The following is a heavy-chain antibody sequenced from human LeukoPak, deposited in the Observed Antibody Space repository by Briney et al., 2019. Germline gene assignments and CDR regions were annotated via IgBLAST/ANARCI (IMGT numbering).Heavy chain of an antibody. J-gene: IGHJ4*02. CDR3: AKGLFSGYDKYLDS. CDR1: GFAFETYT. V-gene: IGHV3-21*04. Sequence: GGSLRLSCVASGFAFETYTMNWVRQAPGKGLEWVSFISSTSSDIDYADSVRDRFTISRDNAKNSLFLQMDSLRVEDTAVYYCAKGLFSGYDKYLDSWGQGTLVTVSS. D-gene: IGHD5-12*01. CDR2: ISSTSSDI.